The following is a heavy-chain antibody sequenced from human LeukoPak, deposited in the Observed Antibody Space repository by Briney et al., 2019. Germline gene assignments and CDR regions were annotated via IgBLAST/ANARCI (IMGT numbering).Heavy chain of an antibody. J-gene: IGHJ5*02. CDR2: IYPGDLRV. Sequence: GESLKISCQGFGYSFTTYWIGWVRQMRGKGMDRMGAIYPGDLRVRYNPSFQGQVTISVGKSINTAYLQWVSLRASDSAMYYCACRDLTSTWSFPWGQGTLVTVSS. D-gene: IGHD6-13*01. CDR3: ACRDLTSTWSFP. CDR1: GYSFTTYW. V-gene: IGHV5-51*01.